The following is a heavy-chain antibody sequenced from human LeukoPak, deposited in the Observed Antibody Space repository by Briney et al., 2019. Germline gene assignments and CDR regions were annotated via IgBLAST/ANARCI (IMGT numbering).Heavy chain of an antibody. D-gene: IGHD3-16*01. J-gene: IGHJ5*02. V-gene: IGHV4-59*01. CDR2: IYYSGST. CDR3: AGFDYDYVRGSRNWFDP. CDR1: GGSISSYY. Sequence: SETLSLTCTVSGGSISSYYWSWLRQPPGKGLEWIGYIYYSGSTNYNPSLKSRVTISVDTSKNQFSLKLSSVTAADTAVYYCAGFDYDYVRGSRNWFDPWGQGTLVTVSS.